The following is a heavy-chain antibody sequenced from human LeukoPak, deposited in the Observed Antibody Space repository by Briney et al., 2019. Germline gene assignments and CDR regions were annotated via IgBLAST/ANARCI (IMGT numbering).Heavy chain of an antibody. D-gene: IGHD3-22*01. CDR1: GGSFSGYY. J-gene: IGHJ4*02. CDR2: INHSGST. V-gene: IGHV4-34*01. CDR3: ARQWNSGIKYYYYDSSGYYPGRTNDY. Sequence: PSETLSLTCAVYGGSFSGYYWSWIRQPPGKGLEWIGEINHSGSTNYNPSLKSRVTISVDTSKNQFSLKLSSVTAADTAVYYCARQWNSGIKYYYYDSSGYYPGRTNDYWGQGTLVTVSS.